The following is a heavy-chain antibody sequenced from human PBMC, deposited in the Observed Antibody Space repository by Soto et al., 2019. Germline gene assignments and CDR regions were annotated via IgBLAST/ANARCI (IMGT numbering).Heavy chain of an antibody. J-gene: IGHJ4*02. CDR3: AKDNYDILAGYWGD. CDR2: ISWNSGSI. V-gene: IGHV3-9*01. Sequence: EVQLVESGGGLVQPGRSLRLSCAASGFTFDDYAMHWVRQAPGKGLEWVSGISWNSGSIGYADSVKGRFTISRDNAKHSLYLQMNSLRAEDTALYYCAKDNYDILAGYWGDWGQGTLVTVSS. D-gene: IGHD3-9*01. CDR1: GFTFDDYA.